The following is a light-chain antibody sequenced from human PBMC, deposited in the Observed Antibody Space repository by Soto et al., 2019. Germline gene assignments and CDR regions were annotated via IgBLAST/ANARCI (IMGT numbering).Light chain of an antibody. J-gene: IGKJ1*01. CDR2: GAS. Sequence: EIVLTQSPGTLSLSPGERATLSCRASQSVSSRYLAWYQQKPGQAPRLLIYGASSRATGIPDRFSGSGSGTDFTLTISRLEPEDLAVYYCQQYGTSPPWTFGQGTTVEIK. CDR1: QSVSSRY. CDR3: QQYGTSPPWT. V-gene: IGKV3-20*01.